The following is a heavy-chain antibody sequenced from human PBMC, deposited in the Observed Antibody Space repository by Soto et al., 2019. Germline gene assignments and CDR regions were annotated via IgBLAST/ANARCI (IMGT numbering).Heavy chain of an antibody. CDR1: GYSFTNYW. V-gene: IGHV5-10-1*01. Sequence: PGESLKISCKGSGYSFTNYWISWVRQMAGKGLEWMGRIDPSDSDTNYSPSFQGHVTISADKSISTAYLQWSSLKASDTAMYYCAFQYNTRGHGMDVWGQGTTVTVSS. D-gene: IGHD1-20*01. CDR2: IDPSDSDT. CDR3: AFQYNTRGHGMDV. J-gene: IGHJ6*02.